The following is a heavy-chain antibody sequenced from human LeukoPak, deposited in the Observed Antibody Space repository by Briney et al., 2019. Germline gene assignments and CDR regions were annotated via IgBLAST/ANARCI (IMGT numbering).Heavy chain of an antibody. CDR1: GYSFTSYW. J-gene: IGHJ6*02. D-gene: IGHD1-1*01. CDR2: IYPGDSGT. V-gene: IGHV5-51*01. Sequence: GESLKISCKASGYSFTSYWIGWVRQMPGKGLEWMGIIYPGDSGTRYSPSFQGQVTISADKSISTAYLQWSSLKASDTAMYYCARLTTGDNYGMDVWGQGTTVTVSS. CDR3: ARLTTGDNYGMDV.